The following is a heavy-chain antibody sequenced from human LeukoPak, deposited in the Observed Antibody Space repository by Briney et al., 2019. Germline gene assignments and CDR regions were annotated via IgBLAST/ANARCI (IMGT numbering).Heavy chain of an antibody. CDR3: AREGCSSTSCYTRYFDY. V-gene: IGHV1-2*02. CDR2: INPNSGGT. D-gene: IGHD2-2*02. J-gene: IGHJ4*02. Sequence: ASVKVSCKASGYTFTGYYMHWVRQAPGQGLEWMGWINPNSGGTNYAQKFQGRVTMTRDTSTSTVYMELSSLRSEDTAVYYCAREGCSSTSCYTRYFDYWGQGTLVTVSS. CDR1: GYTFTGYY.